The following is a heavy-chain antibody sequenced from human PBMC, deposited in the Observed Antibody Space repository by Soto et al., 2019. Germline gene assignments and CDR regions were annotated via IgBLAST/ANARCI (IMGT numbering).Heavy chain of an antibody. Sequence: EVQLLESGGGLVQPGGSLRLSCAASGFTFSSYAMSWVRQAPGKGLEWVSAISGSGGSTYYADSVKGRFTISRDNSKNTLYLQMNSLRAEDTAVYYCARGGARYCSSTSCYPPWFDPWGQGTLVTVSS. D-gene: IGHD2-2*01. J-gene: IGHJ5*02. V-gene: IGHV3-23*01. CDR3: ARGGARYCSSTSCYPPWFDP. CDR2: ISGSGGST. CDR1: GFTFSSYA.